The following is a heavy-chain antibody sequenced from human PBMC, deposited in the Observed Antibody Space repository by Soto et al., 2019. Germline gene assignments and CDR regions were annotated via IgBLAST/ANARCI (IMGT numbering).Heavy chain of an antibody. CDR1: GFTFTGYW. J-gene: IGHJ4*02. CDR2: INENGGET. V-gene: IGHV3-7*05. CDR3: ASTRGY. D-gene: IGHD3-3*01. Sequence: EVQVVESGGGLVQPGGSLRLSCSVSGFTFTGYWMKWVRQAPGKGLECVATINENGGETYYVVSVRGRFTVSRDSAKNSMLLQMNSLRVEDTAVYYCASTRGYWGQGTLVTVSS.